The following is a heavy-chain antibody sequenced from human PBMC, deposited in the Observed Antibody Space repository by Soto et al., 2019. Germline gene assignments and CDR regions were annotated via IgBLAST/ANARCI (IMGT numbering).Heavy chain of an antibody. J-gene: IGHJ4*02. CDR2: ISGSGGST. Sequence: EVQLLESGGGLVQPGGSLRLSCAASGFTFSSYAMSWVRQAPGKGLEWVSAISGSGGSTYYADSVKGRFTISRDNSKNTLYLQMNSLRAEDTAVYYCAKGGGFYDILTGYYGPPRHNYWGQGTLVTVSS. D-gene: IGHD3-9*01. V-gene: IGHV3-23*01. CDR3: AKGGGFYDILTGYYGPPRHNY. CDR1: GFTFSSYA.